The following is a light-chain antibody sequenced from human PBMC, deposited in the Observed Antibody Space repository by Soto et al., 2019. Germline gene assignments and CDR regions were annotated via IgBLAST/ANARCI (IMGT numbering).Light chain of an antibody. CDR2: YAS. CDR1: QSVSSS. V-gene: IGKV3-15*01. J-gene: IGKJ1*01. Sequence: EIVMTQSPATLSVSPGERATLSCRASQSVSSSLAWYQQKPGQAPRLLIYYASSRATGIPARFSGSGSGTEFTLTISSLQSGDFAVYYCQQYNTWPRGTFGQGTKVDIK. CDR3: QQYNTWPRGT.